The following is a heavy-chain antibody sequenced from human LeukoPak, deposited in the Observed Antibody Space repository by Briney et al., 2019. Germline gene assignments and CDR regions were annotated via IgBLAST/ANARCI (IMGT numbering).Heavy chain of an antibody. CDR2: IYSGEST. CDR1: GGSISSYY. D-gene: IGHD5-12*01. J-gene: IGHJ6*02. V-gene: IGHV4-59*01. Sequence: SETLSLTCTVSGGSISSYYWSWIRQPPGKGLEWIGFIYSGESTNYNPSLKSRVTISVDTSKNQFSLKLSSLTAADTALYYCARGRGYSGYYYGMDVWGQGTTVTVSS. CDR3: ARGRGYSGYYYGMDV.